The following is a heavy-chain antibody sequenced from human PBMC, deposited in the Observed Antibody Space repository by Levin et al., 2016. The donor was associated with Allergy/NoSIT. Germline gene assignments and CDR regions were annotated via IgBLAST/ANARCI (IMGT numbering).Heavy chain of an antibody. Sequence: GGSLRLSCATSGFTFSDYGMHWVRQAAGKGLEWVAFIGYDGSNTYYGDSVKGRSTISRDNSKNTLYLQVNSLRVEDSAVYYCAKDEDYTGRYYLYGMDVWGQGTTVTVSS. CDR3: AKDEDYTGRYYLYGMDV. CDR2: IGYDGSNT. V-gene: IGHV3-30*02. J-gene: IGHJ6*02. D-gene: IGHD2-8*02. CDR1: GFTFSDYG.